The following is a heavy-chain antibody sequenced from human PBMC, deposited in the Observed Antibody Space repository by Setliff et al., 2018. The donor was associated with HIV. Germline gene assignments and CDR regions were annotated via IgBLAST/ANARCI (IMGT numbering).Heavy chain of an antibody. V-gene: IGHV4-59*03. Sequence: PSETLSLTCTVSSDSIRFYYWTWIRQPPGKGLEWIGNVYYTGSTNYNPSLKSRVTMSVDTSKKQFSLKLTSVTAADTAVYYCAGHFYYSGSGIWAGLDSGGQGTLVTVSS. CDR2: VYYTGST. CDR1: SDSIRFYY. D-gene: IGHD3-10*01. J-gene: IGHJ4*02. CDR3: AGHFYYSGSGIWAGLDS.